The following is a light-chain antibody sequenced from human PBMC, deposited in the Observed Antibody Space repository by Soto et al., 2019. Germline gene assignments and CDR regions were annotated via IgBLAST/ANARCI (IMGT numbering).Light chain of an antibody. Sequence: IRLTQSPSSLSASVGDRVTITCRASQGISSYLAWYQQKPGKAPKLLIYAASTLQSGVPSRFSGSGSGTDFTLTISSLQPEDFATYYCQQLNSYLGTFGPGTKVDIK. CDR1: QGISSY. V-gene: IGKV1-9*01. CDR2: AAS. J-gene: IGKJ3*01. CDR3: QQLNSYLGT.